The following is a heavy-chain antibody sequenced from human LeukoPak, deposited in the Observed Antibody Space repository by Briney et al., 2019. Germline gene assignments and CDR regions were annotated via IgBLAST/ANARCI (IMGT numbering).Heavy chain of an antibody. CDR3: ARDRSDYYGMDV. V-gene: IGHV4-61*02. Sequence: PSQTLSLTCTVSGGSISSGSYYWRWIRQPAGKGLEWIGRIYTSGSTNYNPSLKSRVTISVDTSKNQFSLKLSSVTAADTAVYYCARDRSDYYGMDVWGQGTTVTVSS. CDR1: GGSISSGSYY. CDR2: IYTSGST. J-gene: IGHJ6*02.